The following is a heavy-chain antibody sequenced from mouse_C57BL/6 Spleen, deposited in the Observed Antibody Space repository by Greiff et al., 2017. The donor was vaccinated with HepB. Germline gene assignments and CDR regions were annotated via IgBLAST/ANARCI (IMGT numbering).Heavy chain of an antibody. CDR3: ARSRYDYDDGHWYFDV. Sequence: VQLQQSGPELVKPGASVKIPCKASGYTFTDYNMDWVKQSHGKSLEWIGDINPNNGGTIYNQKFKGKATLTVDKSSSTAYMELRSLTSEDTAVYYCARSRYDYDDGHWYFDVWGTGTTVTVSS. V-gene: IGHV1-18*01. CDR1: GYTFTDYN. CDR2: INPNNGGT. D-gene: IGHD2-4*01. J-gene: IGHJ1*03.